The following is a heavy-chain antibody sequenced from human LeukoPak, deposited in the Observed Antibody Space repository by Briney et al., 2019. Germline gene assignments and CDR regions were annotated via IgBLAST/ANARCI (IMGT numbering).Heavy chain of an antibody. V-gene: IGHV3-11*04. CDR1: GYTLTELS. CDR2: ISTSGLST. D-gene: IGHD5-18*01. CDR3: ARDPTPTQLWFRGTFDY. J-gene: IGHJ4*02. Sequence: SCRVSGYTLTELSMHWVRQAPGKGLEWVSYISTSGLSTYYADSVKGRFTISRDNAKNSLYLQTNGLRAEDTAVYYCARDPTPTQLWFRGTFDYWGQGALVTVSS.